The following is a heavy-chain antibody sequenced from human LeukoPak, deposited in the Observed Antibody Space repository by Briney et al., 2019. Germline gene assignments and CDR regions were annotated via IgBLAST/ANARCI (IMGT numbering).Heavy chain of an antibody. CDR3: ARVAQDYYDSSGYYYYPY. V-gene: IGHV1-24*01. Sequence: ASVKVSCKVSGYTLTELSMHWVRQAPGKGLEWMGGFDPEDGETIYAQKFQGRVTMTRDTSISTAYMELSRLRSDDTAVYYCARVAQDYYDSSGYYYYPYWGQGTLVTVSS. CDR1: GYTLTELS. J-gene: IGHJ4*02. CDR2: FDPEDGET. D-gene: IGHD3-22*01.